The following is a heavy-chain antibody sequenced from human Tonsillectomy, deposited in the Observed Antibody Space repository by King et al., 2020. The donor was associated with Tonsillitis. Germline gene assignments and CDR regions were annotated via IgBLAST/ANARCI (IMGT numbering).Heavy chain of an antibody. CDR1: GFTFSSYA. CDR2: ISSNGGRT. Sequence: VQLVESGGGLVQPGGSLRLSCAASGFTFSSYAMHWVRQGPGKGLEYVSAISSNGGRTSYANAVRGRFTISRDNSKNTLYLQRGSLRAEDMAVYYCARGGLADYWGQGTLVTVSS. V-gene: IGHV3-64*01. J-gene: IGHJ4*02. CDR3: ARGGLADY. D-gene: IGHD3-16*01.